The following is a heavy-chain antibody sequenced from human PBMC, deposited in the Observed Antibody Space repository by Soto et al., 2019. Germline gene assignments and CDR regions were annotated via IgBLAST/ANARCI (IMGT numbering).Heavy chain of an antibody. CDR2: INPSGGST. J-gene: IGHJ6*04. Sequence: GASVKVSCKASGYTFTSYYMHWVRQAPGQGLEWMGIINPSGGSTSYAQKFQGRVTMTRDTSTSTVYMELSSLRSEDTAVYYCARVGGRGDFWSGADDYYYSGLDVWGKGTTVTVSS. V-gene: IGHV1-46*01. CDR1: GYTFTSYY. D-gene: IGHD3-3*01. CDR3: ARVGGRGDFWSGADDYYYSGLDV.